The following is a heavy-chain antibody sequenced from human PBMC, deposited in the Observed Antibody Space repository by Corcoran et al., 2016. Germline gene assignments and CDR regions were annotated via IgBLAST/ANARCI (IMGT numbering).Heavy chain of an antibody. CDR1: GFSLSNARMG. CDR3: ARSFGVGECSGGSCYPPYYCDY. Sequence: QVTLKESGPVLVKPTETLTLTCTVSGFSLSNARMGVSWIRQPPGKALEWLAHIFSNDEKSYSTSLKSRLTISKDTSKSQVVLTMTNMDPVDTATYYCARSFGVGECSGGSCYPPYYCDYWGQGTLVTVS. CDR2: IFSNDEK. V-gene: IGHV2-26*01. D-gene: IGHD2-15*01. J-gene: IGHJ4*02.